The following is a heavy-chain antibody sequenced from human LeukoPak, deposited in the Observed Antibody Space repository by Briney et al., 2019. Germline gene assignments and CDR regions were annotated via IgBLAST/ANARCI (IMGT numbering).Heavy chain of an antibody. V-gene: IGHV3-33*01. Sequence: GGSLRLSCAGSGFTFGCYGMNWVRQAPGKGLGVVSVIRYDGSNKDYADSVEGSLTISRDNSKKKVNLQMNSLRAEDTAGYYCTRENGGDGYNGGAFEIWGQGTIVTVAS. CDR3: TRENGGDGYNGGAFEI. CDR1: GFTFGCYG. J-gene: IGHJ3*02. D-gene: IGHD5-24*01. CDR2: IRYDGSNK.